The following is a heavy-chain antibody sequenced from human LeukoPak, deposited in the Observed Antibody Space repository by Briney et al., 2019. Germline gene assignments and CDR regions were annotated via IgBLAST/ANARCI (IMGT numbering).Heavy chain of an antibody. D-gene: IGHD1-7*01. CDR2: ITYDGSNK. Sequence: GGSLGLSCAASGFTFSSYGTHWVRQAPAKGQEWESVITYDGSNKYYAGSVKGRFTISRDNSKNTLYLQMNSPRAEDTAVYYCAKTISSNWNFDYFDYWGQGTLVTVSS. CDR3: AKTISSNWNFDYFDY. CDR1: GFTFSSYG. V-gene: IGHV3-30*18. J-gene: IGHJ4*02.